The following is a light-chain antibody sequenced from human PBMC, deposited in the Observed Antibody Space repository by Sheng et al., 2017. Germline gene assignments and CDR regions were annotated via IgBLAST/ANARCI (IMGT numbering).Light chain of an antibody. V-gene: IGKV3-11*01. J-gene: IGKJ4*01. Sequence: EIVLTQSPGTLSLSPGERATLSCRASQTVKINYLAWYRQRPGQSPKLLMYGASSRATGIPDRFSGSGSGTDFTLTISSLEPEDFAVYYCQQRRSWPLTFGGGTKVDI. CDR3: QQRRSWPLT. CDR1: QTVKINY. CDR2: GAS.